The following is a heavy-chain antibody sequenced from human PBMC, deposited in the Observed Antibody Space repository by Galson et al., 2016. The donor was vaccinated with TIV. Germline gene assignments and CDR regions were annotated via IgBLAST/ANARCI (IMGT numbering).Heavy chain of an antibody. V-gene: IGHV4-39*07. D-gene: IGHD3-16*01. Sequence: LSLTCTVSGGSLISPTYYWGWIRQPPGRGLEWIGSLYYAGTTFYNPSLKSRVTMSLDTSNNQFSLELRSMTAADTAFYYCAQFGAYYHYMDVWGKGTTVTVSS. CDR3: AQFGAYYHYMDV. CDR2: LYYAGTT. J-gene: IGHJ6*03. CDR1: GGSLISPTYY.